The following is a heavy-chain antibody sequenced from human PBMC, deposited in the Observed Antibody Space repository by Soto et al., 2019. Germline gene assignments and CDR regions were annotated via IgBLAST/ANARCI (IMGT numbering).Heavy chain of an antibody. CDR1: GDSFSTYV. D-gene: IGHD1-26*01. J-gene: IGHJ3*01. CDR2: VTRSGLST. Sequence: PGGSLRRSCVVSGDSFSTYVMNWVRQAPGNGLDWVSGVTRSGLSTWYADSLKGRFTISRANAKNTFFLEMNSLRAEDAAVYYCVTSQRGSYLAAFDVWRQGTMVTVS. CDR3: VTSQRGSYLAAFDV. V-gene: IGHV3-23*01.